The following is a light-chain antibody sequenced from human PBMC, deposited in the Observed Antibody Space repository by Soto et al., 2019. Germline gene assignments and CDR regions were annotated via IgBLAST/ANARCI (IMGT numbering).Light chain of an antibody. CDR2: GVS. CDR3: QQRARWPST. CDR1: ESPSSSY. Sequence: EFVLTQSPGTLSLSPGERATLSCRASESPSSSYFAWYQQKPGQAPRLLIYGVSSRATGIPDRFSGSGSATDFTLTISSLEPEDFAVYYCQQRARWPSTFGPGTKVDIK. J-gene: IGKJ2*02. V-gene: IGKV3-20*01.